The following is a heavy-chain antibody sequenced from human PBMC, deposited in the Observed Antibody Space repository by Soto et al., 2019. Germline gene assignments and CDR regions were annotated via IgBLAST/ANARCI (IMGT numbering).Heavy chain of an antibody. D-gene: IGHD3-10*01. CDR1: GYTFTSYD. CDR2: MNLNSGNT. Sequence: ASVKVSCKASGYTFTSYDINWVRQATGQGIEWMGWMNLNSGNTGYAQKFQGRVTMTRNTSISTAYMELSSLRSEDTAVYYCARGLLWFGELLSNMDVWGKGTTVTVSS. V-gene: IGHV1-8*01. CDR3: ARGLLWFGELLSNMDV. J-gene: IGHJ6*03.